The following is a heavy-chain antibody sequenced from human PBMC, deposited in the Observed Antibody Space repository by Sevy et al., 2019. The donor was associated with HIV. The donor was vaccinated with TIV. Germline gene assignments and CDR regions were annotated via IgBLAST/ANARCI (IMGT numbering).Heavy chain of an antibody. CDR1: GFIFSSYE. D-gene: IGHD4-17*01. V-gene: IGHV3-48*03. CDR3: ARDLPPSATTVAHFDY. CDR2: ISSRGSAT. Sequence: GGSLRLSCAASGFIFSSYEMTWVRQAPWKGLEWVSSISSRGSATYYANSVRGRFTIFRDNAENSLYLQMSSLRVEDTAVYYCARDLPPSATTVAHFDYWGQGTLVTVSS. J-gene: IGHJ4*02.